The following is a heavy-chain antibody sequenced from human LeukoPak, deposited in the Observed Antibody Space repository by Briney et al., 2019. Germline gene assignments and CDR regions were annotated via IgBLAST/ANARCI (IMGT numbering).Heavy chain of an antibody. D-gene: IGHD6-13*01. V-gene: IGHV4-59*11. CDR2: IFYSGTT. J-gene: IGHJ4*02. CDR1: NDSISPLY. Sequence: SETLPLTCTVSNDSISPLYWGWIRQPPGKGREFIGYIFYSGTTNFNPSLKGRVTLSVDTSKNQFSLRLNSVTAADTAVYYCARGGSAAKYYFDSWGQGTLVTVSS. CDR3: ARGGSAAKYYFDS.